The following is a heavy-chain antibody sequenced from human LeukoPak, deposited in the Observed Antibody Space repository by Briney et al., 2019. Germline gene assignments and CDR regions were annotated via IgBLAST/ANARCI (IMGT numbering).Heavy chain of an antibody. D-gene: IGHD3-22*01. CDR1: GGSISSGGYS. CDR2: IYHSGST. V-gene: IGHV4-30-2*01. J-gene: IGHJ4*02. Sequence: PSQTLSLTCAVSGGSISSGGYSWGWIRQPPGKGLEWIGYIYHSGSTYYNPSLKSRVTISVDTSKNQFSLKLSSVTAADTAVYYCARTTFSGYFDYWGQGTLVTVSS. CDR3: ARTTFSGYFDY.